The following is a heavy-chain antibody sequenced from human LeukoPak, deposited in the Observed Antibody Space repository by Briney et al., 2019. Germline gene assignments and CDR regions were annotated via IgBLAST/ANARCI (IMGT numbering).Heavy chain of an antibody. CDR1: GFTVSSNY. J-gene: IGHJ3*02. Sequence: PGGSLRLSCAASGFTVSSNYMTWVRQAPGKGQEWVSVIYSVGSTYYADSVEGRFTISRDNSKNTLYLQMNSLRPKDTAVYYCAREGPVATGAFDIWGQGTVVAVSS. CDR3: AREGPVATGAFDI. V-gene: IGHV3-53*01. CDR2: IYSVGST. D-gene: IGHD5-12*01.